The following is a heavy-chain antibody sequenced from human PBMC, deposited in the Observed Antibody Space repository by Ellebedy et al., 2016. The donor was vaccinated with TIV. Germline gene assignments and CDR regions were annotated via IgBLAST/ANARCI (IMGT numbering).Heavy chain of an antibody. CDR1: GGTFSSYA. CDR3: ARGDYGGNSFDY. CDR2: IIPIFGTA. V-gene: IGHV1-69*06. D-gene: IGHD4-23*01. J-gene: IGHJ4*02. Sequence: SVKVSXXASGGTFSSYAISWVRQAPGQGLEWMGGIIPIFGTANYAQKFQGRVTITADKSTSTAYMELSSLRSEDTAVYYCARGDYGGNSFDYWGQGTLVTVSS.